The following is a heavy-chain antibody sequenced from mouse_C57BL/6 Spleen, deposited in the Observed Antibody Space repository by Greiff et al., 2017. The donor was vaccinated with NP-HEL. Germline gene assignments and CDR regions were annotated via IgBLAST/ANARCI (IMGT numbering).Heavy chain of an antibody. CDR2: IDPSDSYT. Sequence: QVQLQQPGAELVMPGASVKLSCKASGYTFTSYWMHWVKQRPGQGLEWIGEIDPSDSYTNYNGKFKGKATLTADKSSSTAYMQLSSLTSEDSAVYFCMGYDWYFDVWGTGTTVTVSS. V-gene: IGHV1-69*01. CDR1: GYTFTSYW. CDR3: MGYDWYFDV. J-gene: IGHJ1*03. D-gene: IGHD2-2*01.